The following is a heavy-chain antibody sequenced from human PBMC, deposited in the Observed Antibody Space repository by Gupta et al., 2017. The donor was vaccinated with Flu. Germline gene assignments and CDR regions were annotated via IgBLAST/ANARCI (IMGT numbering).Heavy chain of an antibody. J-gene: IGHJ2*01. D-gene: IGHD2-2*01. Sequence: QPQLQESGPGLVKPSETLSLTCTVSGASISTLGYYWGWIRQPPGKGLEWIANIYYTGSTFYNPSLKSRVTKSVDTSKNQFSLSLSSVTAADTAVYYCARAFCSSASCWYFDLWGRGTLVPISS. CDR3: ARAFCSSASCWYFDL. CDR2: IYYTGST. CDR1: GASISTLGYY. V-gene: IGHV4-39*01.